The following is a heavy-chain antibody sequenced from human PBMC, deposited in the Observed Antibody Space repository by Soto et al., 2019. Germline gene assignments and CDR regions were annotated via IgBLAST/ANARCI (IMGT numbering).Heavy chain of an antibody. D-gene: IGHD2-2*01. CDR3: AGDGSSTANWIDP. Sequence: PSETLSLTCTVSGDAIYRGGYYWTWIRQHPGKGLEWIGYNSHTGKTYYNPSLESRVTMSVDTSKNQFSLKLASVTAADTAVYYCAGDGSSTANWIDPWGQGTLVTVSS. CDR1: GDAIYRGGYY. J-gene: IGHJ5*02. V-gene: IGHV4-31*03. CDR2: NSHTGKT.